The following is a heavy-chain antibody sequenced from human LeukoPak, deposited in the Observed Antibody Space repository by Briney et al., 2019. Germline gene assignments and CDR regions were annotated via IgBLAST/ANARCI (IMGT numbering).Heavy chain of an antibody. CDR2: ISGDGGST. Sequence: GGSLRLSCAASGFTFDDYAMHWVRQAPGKGLEWVSLISGDGGSTYYADSVKGRFTISRDNSKNSLYLQMNSLRTEDTALYYCAKDSYIITMVRGVIGSYYYYMDVWGKGTTVTVSS. D-gene: IGHD3-10*01. CDR3: AKDSYIITMVRGVIGSYYYYMDV. V-gene: IGHV3-43*02. CDR1: GFTFDDYA. J-gene: IGHJ6*03.